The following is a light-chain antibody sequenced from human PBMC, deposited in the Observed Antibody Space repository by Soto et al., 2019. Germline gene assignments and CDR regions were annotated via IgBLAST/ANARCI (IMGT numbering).Light chain of an antibody. CDR3: ATWDDSLNGPTYV. CDR1: SSNVGSNP. CDR2: SNN. J-gene: IGLJ1*01. Sequence: QSVLTQTPSASGTPGQRVTISCSGSSSNVGSNPVDWYQQLPRTAPKLLIYSNNQRPSGVPARFSGSKSGTSASLAINRLQSEDEADYYCATWDDSLNGPTYVFGAGTKVTVL. V-gene: IGLV1-44*01.